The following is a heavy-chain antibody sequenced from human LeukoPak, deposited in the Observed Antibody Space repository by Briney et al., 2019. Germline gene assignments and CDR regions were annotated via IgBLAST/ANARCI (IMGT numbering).Heavy chain of an antibody. Sequence: NTGGSLRLSCAASGFTFSNAWMSWVRQAPGKGLEWVGRIKSKTDGGTTDYAAPVKGRFTISRDDSKNTLYLQMNSLKTEDTAVYYCTNVDIVATILGEVGYWGQGTLVTVSS. CDR1: GFTFSNAW. CDR3: TNVDIVATILGEVGY. J-gene: IGHJ4*02. CDR2: IKSKTDGGTT. V-gene: IGHV3-15*01. D-gene: IGHD5-12*01.